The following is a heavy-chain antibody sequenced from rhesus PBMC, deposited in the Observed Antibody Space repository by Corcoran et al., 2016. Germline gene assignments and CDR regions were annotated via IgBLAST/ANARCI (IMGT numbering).Heavy chain of an antibody. J-gene: IGHJ4*01. CDR3: ARGYSSSA. D-gene: IGHD6-43*01. Sequence: QLQLQESGPGLVKPSETLSLTCAVSCASISSNWWSWIRQPPGKGLEWIGCISGSGGSTSYNPSLKSRVTMSTDTSKNQLSLKLISVTAADTAVYYCARGYSSSAWGQGVLVTVSS. CDR1: CASISSNW. V-gene: IGHV4-173*01. CDR2: ISGSGGST.